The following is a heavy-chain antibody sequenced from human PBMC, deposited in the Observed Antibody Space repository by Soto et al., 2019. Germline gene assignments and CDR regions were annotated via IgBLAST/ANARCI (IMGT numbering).Heavy chain of an antibody. J-gene: IGHJ6*02. CDR3: AVPRGSYYYYGMDV. CDR1: GFTFSSYA. CDR2: ISGSGGST. Sequence: GGSLRLSCAASGFTFSSYAMSWVRQAPGKGLEWVSAISGSGGSTYYAGSVKGRFTISRDNSKNTLYLQMNSLRAEDTAVYYCAVPRGSYYYYGMDVWGQGTTVTVSS. V-gene: IGHV3-23*01.